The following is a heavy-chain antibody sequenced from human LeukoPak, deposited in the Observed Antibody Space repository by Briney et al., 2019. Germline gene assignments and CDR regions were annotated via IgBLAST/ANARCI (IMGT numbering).Heavy chain of an antibody. CDR1: GFTFSSYS. V-gene: IGHV3-21*01. D-gene: IGHD7-27*01. CDR2: ISSSSSYI. J-gene: IGHJ6*03. CDR3: ARGGTKLGINYYYYMDV. Sequence: PGGSLRLSCAASGFTFSSYSMNWVRQAPGKGLEWDSSISSSSSYIYYADSVKGRFTISRDNAKNSLYLQMNSLRAEDTAVYYCARGGTKLGINYYYYMDVWGKGTTVTVSS.